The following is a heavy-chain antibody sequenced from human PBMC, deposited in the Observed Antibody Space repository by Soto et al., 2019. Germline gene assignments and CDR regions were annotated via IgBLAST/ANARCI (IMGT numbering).Heavy chain of an antibody. CDR3: AKGTTSCGGDCHHYFDQ. J-gene: IGHJ4*02. V-gene: IGHV3-23*01. D-gene: IGHD2-21*02. CDR2: ISGSGSDT. CDR1: GFTFSNYG. Sequence: GGSLRLSCATSGFTFSNYGMTWVRQAPGKGLEWVSTISGSGSDTEYADAVKGRFTISRDNSKNTLHLQMNSLRAGDAAVYYCAKGTTSCGGDCHHYFDQWVQGALLTVSS.